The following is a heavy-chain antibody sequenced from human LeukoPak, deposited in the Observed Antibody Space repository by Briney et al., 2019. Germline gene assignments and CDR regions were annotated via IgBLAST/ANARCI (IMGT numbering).Heavy chain of an antibody. V-gene: IGHV3-33*01. Sequence: GGSLRLSCAASGFTFSSYGMHWVRQAPGKGLEWVAVIWYDGSNKYYADSVKGRFTISRDNSKNTLYLQMNSLRAEATAVYYCARVPGYSYGYGYYGMDVWGQGTTVTVSS. CDR2: IWYDGSNK. CDR3: ARVPGYSYGYGYYGMDV. D-gene: IGHD5-18*01. CDR1: GFTFSSYG. J-gene: IGHJ6*02.